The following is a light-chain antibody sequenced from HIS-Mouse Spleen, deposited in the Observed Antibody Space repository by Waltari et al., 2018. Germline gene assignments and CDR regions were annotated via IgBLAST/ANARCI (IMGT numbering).Light chain of an antibody. CDR3: YSTDSSGNHRV. CDR2: EDS. J-gene: IGLJ2*01. Sequence: SYELTQPPSVSVSPGQTARITCSGDALPKKYAYWYQQKSGQAPVLVIYEDSKRPSGSPGRFSGYSAGTMATLTISGAQVEDEADYYCYSTDSSGNHRVFGGGTKLTVL. V-gene: IGLV3-10*01. CDR1: ALPKKY.